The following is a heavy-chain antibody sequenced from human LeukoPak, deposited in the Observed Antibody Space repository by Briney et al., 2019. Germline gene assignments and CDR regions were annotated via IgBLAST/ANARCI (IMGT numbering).Heavy chain of an antibody. CDR1: GGSISSSSYY. V-gene: IGHV4-39*01. CDR2: IYHSGNT. J-gene: IGHJ4*02. Sequence: SETLSLTCTVSGGSISSSSYYWGWIRQPPGKGLEWIGTIYHSGNTYYNPSLKSRVSISVDTSKNQFSLKLSSVTAADTAVYYCARQAVAGNGFDYWGQGTLVTVSS. CDR3: ARQAVAGNGFDY. D-gene: IGHD6-19*01.